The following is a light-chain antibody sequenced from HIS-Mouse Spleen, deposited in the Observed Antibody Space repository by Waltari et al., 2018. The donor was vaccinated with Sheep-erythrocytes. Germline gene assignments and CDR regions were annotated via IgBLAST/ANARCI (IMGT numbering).Light chain of an antibody. CDR1: SSDVGSYNL. CDR2: EGS. J-gene: IGLJ1*01. Sequence: QSALTQPASVSGSPGQSITISCTGTSSDVGSYNLASWYQQHPGKAPKLMIYEGSKRPSGVSNRFSGSKSGNTASLTISGLQAEDEADYYCSSYAGSNNFVFGTGTKVTVL. V-gene: IGLV2-23*01. CDR3: SSYAGSNNFV.